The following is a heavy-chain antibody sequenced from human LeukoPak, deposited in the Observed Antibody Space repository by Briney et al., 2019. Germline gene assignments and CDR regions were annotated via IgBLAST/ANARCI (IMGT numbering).Heavy chain of an antibody. J-gene: IGHJ5*02. D-gene: IGHD6-13*01. CDR3: ARGGGDWIVAAAGQDWFDP. V-gene: IGHV4-59*12. CDR2: IFYSGST. Sequence: PSETLSLTCTVSGGSISSYYWSWIRQSPEKGLEWIGHIFYSGSTNYNPSLKSRVTISVDTSKNQFSLKLSSVTAADTAVYYCARGGGDWIVAAAGQDWFDPWGQGTLVTVSS. CDR1: GGSISSYY.